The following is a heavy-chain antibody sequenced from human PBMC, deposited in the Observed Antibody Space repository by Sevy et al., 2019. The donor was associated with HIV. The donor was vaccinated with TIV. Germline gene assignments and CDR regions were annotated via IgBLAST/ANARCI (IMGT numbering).Heavy chain of an antibody. CDR3: VRAIQSEGSF. CDR1: GFNIESYW. D-gene: IGHD2-2*02. CDR2: IKEDDTVK. J-gene: IGHJ4*02. V-gene: IGHV3-7*04. Sequence: GGSLRLSCAASGFNIESYWMNWVPQAPGKPLEWVANIKEDDTVKYYVDSVQGRFTIFRDNGRNLVYLVMNNLRVEDTALYYCVRAIQSEGSFWGQGTLVTVSS.